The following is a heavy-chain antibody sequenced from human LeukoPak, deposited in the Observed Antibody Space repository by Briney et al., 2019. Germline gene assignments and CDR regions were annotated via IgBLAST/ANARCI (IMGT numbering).Heavy chain of an antibody. CDR3: ARAPGTYYDY. D-gene: IGHD3-10*01. Sequence: PGGSLRLSCGASGFTLSNYAVHWVRQAPGKGLEYVSAISSNGGSTYYANSVKGRFTISRDNSKNTLYLQMGSLRAEDMAVYYCARAPGTYYDYWGQGTLVTVSS. J-gene: IGHJ4*02. CDR1: GFTLSNYA. V-gene: IGHV3-64*01. CDR2: ISSNGGST.